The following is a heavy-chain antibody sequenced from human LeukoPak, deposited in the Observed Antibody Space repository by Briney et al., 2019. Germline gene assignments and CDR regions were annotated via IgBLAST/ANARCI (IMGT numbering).Heavy chain of an antibody. CDR3: ARGGSSGWRKDYYYYYYMDV. CDR1: GGSFSGYY. Sequence: SETLSLTCAVYGGSFSGYYWSWLRQPPGKGLEWIGEINHSGSTNYNPSLKSRVTISVDTSKNQFSLKLSSVTAADTAVYYCARGGSSGWRKDYYYYYYMDVWGKGTTVTVSS. V-gene: IGHV4-34*01. J-gene: IGHJ6*03. CDR2: INHSGST. D-gene: IGHD6-19*01.